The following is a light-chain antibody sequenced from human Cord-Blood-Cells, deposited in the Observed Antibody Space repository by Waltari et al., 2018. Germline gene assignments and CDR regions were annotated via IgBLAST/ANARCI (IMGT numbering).Light chain of an antibody. J-gene: IGLJ1*01. CDR3: CSYAGSSTFYV. Sequence: QSALTQPASVSGSPGQSITISCTGTRSDVGSYNLVSWYQQHPGKAPKLIIYEGSKRPSGVSNRFSGSKSGNTASLTISGLQAEDEADYYCCSYAGSSTFYVFGTGTKVTVL. CDR2: EGS. CDR1: RSDVGSYNL. V-gene: IGLV2-23*01.